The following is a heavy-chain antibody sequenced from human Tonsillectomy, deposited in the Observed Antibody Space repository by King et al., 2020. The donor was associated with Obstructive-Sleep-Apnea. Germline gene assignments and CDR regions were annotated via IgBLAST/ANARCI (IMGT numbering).Heavy chain of an antibody. Sequence: QLQLQESGPGLVKPSETLSLTCTVSGGSISSSSYYWGWIRQPPGKGLEWIGSIYYSGSTYYNPSLKSRVTISVDTSKNQFSLRLSSVTAADTAGYYCATIAARPYGLDVWGQGTTVTVSS. CDR1: GGSISSSSYY. CDR2: IYYSGST. J-gene: IGHJ6*02. D-gene: IGHD6-6*01. CDR3: ATIAARPYGLDV. V-gene: IGHV4-39*07.